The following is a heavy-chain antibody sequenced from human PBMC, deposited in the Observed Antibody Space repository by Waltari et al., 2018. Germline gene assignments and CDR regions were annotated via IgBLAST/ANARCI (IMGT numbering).Heavy chain of an antibody. J-gene: IGHJ6*02. D-gene: IGHD6-13*01. CDR3: ARHRRPRIAAAGVYYGMDV. V-gene: IGHV4-39*01. CDR2: IYYSGST. Sequence: QLQLQESGPGLVKPSETLSLTCTVSGGSISSSSYYWGWIRQPPGKGLEWIGSIYYSGSTYSNPSLKSRVTRSVDTSKNQFSLKLSSVTAADTAVYYWARHRRPRIAAAGVYYGMDVWGQGTTVTVSS. CDR1: GGSISSSSYY.